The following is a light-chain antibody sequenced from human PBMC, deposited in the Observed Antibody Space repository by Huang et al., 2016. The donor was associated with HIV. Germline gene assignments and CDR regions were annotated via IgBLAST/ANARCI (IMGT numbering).Light chain of an antibody. CDR2: DAS. CDR1: QSVGSY. V-gene: IGKV3-11*01. Sequence: EIILTQSPATLSLSPGERATLSCRASQSVGSYLAWYPQKPGQAPRLLIYDASNRATGIPARVSGGGSGTDFTRTIRGLEPDDLAVYFCQQRSNRTPTTFGQGTKVE. J-gene: IGKJ1*01. CDR3: QQRSNRTPTT.